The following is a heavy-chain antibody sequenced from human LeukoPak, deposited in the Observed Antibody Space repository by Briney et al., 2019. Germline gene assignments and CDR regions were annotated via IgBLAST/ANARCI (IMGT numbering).Heavy chain of an antibody. CDR1: GITFSSYA. CDR2: ISGSGGST. D-gene: IGHD3-3*01. J-gene: IGHJ4*02. V-gene: IGHV3-23*01. CDR3: AKGVTIFGVVIIRELDY. Sequence: GGSLRLSCAASGITFSSYAMSWVRQAPGKGLEWVSAISGSGGSTYYADSVKGRFTISRDNSKNTLYLQMNSLRAEDTAAYYCAKGVTIFGVVIIRELDYWGQGTLVTVSS.